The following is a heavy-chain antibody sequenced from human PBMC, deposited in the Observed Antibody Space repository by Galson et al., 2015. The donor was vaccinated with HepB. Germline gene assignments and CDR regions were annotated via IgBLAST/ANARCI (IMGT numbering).Heavy chain of an antibody. J-gene: IGHJ4*02. D-gene: IGHD3-22*01. CDR2: ISYDGSNK. V-gene: IGHV3-30-3*01. CDR1: GFTFSSYA. Sequence: SLRLSCAASGFTFSSYAMLWVRQAPGKGLEWVAVISYDGSNKYYADSVKGRFTISRDNSKNTLYLQMNSLRAEDTAVYYCARDETYDSSGYPDYWGQGTLVTVSS. CDR3: ARDETYDSSGYPDY.